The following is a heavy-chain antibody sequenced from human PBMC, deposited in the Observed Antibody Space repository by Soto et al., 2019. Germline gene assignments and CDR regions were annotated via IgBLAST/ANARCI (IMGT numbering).Heavy chain of an antibody. Sequence: QVQLVESGGGVVKPGRSLRLSLEASGLTFSSLGMPGVRRAPGRGLEWVAVISYDGSNKYYADSVKGRFTISRDNSKNTLYLQMNSLRAEDTAVYYCAKGYVEMATVFDYWGQGTLVTVSS. J-gene: IGHJ4*02. CDR2: ISYDGSNK. CDR3: AKGYVEMATVFDY. D-gene: IGHD4-17*01. CDR1: GLTFSSLG. V-gene: IGHV3-30*18.